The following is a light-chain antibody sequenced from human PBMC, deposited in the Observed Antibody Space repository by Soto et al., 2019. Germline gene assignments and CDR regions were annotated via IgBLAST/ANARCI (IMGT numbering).Light chain of an antibody. Sequence: ETVMTQSPATLSVSPGERATLSCRASQSVSSNLAWYQQKPGQAPRLLIYTASTRATGIPARFSGSGSGTEFTLTISSLQSEDFAVYYCQQYNNWPPTFGQGTKVEIK. J-gene: IGKJ1*01. CDR2: TAS. CDR1: QSVSSN. V-gene: IGKV3-15*01. CDR3: QQYNNWPPT.